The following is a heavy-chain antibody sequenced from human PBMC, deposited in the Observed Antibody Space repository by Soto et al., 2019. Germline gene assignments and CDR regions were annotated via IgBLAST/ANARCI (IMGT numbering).Heavy chain of an antibody. V-gene: IGHV4-31*03. D-gene: IGHD2-2*01. J-gene: IGHJ4*02. CDR2: IYYSGST. CDR3: ATWYLGYCSSSSCFDY. CDR1: GGSITRGDYY. Sequence: QVQLQESGPGLVKPSQTLSLTCTVSGGSITRGDYYWTWIRQHPGKGLEWIGYIYYSGSTYYTPSLKSRLTISGDTSKNQFSLKLSSVTAADTAVYYCATWYLGYCSSSSCFDYWGQGTLVTVSS.